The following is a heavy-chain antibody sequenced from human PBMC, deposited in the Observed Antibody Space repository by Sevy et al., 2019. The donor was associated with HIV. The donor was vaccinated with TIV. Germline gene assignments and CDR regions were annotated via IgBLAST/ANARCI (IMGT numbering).Heavy chain of an antibody. CDR2: ISSSSSTI. Sequence: GGSLRLSCAASGFTFSSYSMNWVRQAPGKGLEWVSYISSSSSTIYYAHSVKGRFTISRDNAKNSLYLQMNSLRAEDTAVYYCAREGSSKYNWFDPWGQGTLVTVSS. CDR3: AREGSSKYNWFDP. D-gene: IGHD6-13*01. V-gene: IGHV3-48*01. J-gene: IGHJ5*02. CDR1: GFTFSSYS.